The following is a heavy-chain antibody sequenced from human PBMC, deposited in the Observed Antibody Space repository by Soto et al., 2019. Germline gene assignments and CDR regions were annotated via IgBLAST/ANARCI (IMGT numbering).Heavy chain of an antibody. CDR2: INPSGGST. Sequence: ASVKVSCKASGYTFTSYYMHWVRQAPGQGLEWMGIINPSGGSTSYAQKFQGRVTMTRDTSTSTVYMELSSLRSEDTAVYYCARTKYCSSTSCPRRYNWFDPWGQGTLVTVSS. V-gene: IGHV1-46*03. D-gene: IGHD2-2*01. CDR3: ARTKYCSSTSCPRRYNWFDP. CDR1: GYTFTSYY. J-gene: IGHJ5*02.